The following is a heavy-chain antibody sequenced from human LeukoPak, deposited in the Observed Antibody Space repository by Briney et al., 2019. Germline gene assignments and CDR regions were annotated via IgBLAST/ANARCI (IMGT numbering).Heavy chain of an antibody. CDR1: GYTFTSYA. D-gene: IGHD2-15*01. V-gene: IGHV1-3*01. Sequence: ASVKVTCKASGYTFTSYAMHWVRLAPGQRLEWMGWINAGNGNTKYSQKFQGRVTITRDTSASTAYMELSSLRSEDTAVYYCARGCSGGSCHFDYWGQGTLVTVSS. CDR3: ARGCSGGSCHFDY. CDR2: INAGNGNT. J-gene: IGHJ4*02.